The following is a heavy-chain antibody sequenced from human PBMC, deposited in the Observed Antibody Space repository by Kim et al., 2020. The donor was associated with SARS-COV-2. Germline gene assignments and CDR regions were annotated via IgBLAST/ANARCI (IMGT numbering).Heavy chain of an antibody. CDR3: AILTSSGYYFVS. CDR1: GFTVSSNA. D-gene: IGHD3-22*01. V-gene: IGHV3-53*04. J-gene: IGHJ4*01. CDR2: INSGVSR. Sequence: GGSLRLSCAASGFTVSSNAMSWVRQASGKGLEWVSVINSGVSRYYAAYGECRLTISTPNCKNSRNIAMNSLRTEETDVSYGAILTSSGYYFVSW.